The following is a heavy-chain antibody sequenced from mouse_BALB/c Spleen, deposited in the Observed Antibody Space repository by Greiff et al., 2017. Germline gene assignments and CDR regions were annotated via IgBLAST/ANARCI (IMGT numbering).Heavy chain of an antibody. Sequence: VQLQQSGAELVKPGASVKMSCKASGYTFTSYWMHWVKQRPGQGLEWIGYINPSTGYTEYNQKFKDKATLTADKSSSTAYIQLSSLTSEDSAVYYYSRDGIYYDALDYWGQGTSVTVSA. CDR1: GYTFTSYW. J-gene: IGHJ4*01. CDR2: INPSTGYT. CDR3: SRDGIYYDALDY. D-gene: IGHD2-1*01. V-gene: IGHV1-7*01.